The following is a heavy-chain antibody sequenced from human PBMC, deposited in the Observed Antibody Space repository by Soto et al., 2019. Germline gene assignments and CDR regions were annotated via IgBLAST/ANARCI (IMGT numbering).Heavy chain of an antibody. CDR2: IYYSGST. V-gene: IGHV4-30-4*01. CDR3: ARGGGNWVYTYYYDSSGYYFDY. D-gene: IGHD3-22*01. Sequence: SETLSLTCTVSGGSISSGDYYWSWIRQPPGKGLEWIGYIYYSGSTYYNPSLKSRVTISVDTSKNQFSLKLSSVTAADTTVYYCARGGGNWVYTYYYDSSGYYFDYWGQGTLVTVSS. J-gene: IGHJ4*02. CDR1: GGSISSGDYY.